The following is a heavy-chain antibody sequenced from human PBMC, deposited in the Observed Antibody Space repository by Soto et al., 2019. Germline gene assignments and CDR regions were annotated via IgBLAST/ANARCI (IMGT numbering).Heavy chain of an antibody. CDR2: TSNTYST. CDR3: ARWDY. CDR1: GFTFSSYA. J-gene: IGHJ4*02. V-gene: IGHV3-23*01. Sequence: EVQLLESGGGLVQPGGSLRLSCAASGFTFSSYAMHWVRQAPGKGLEWVSTTSNTYSTYYADSVKGRFTISRDHSKNTLFLQMNSLRAEATAVYYCARWDYWGQGTLVTVSS.